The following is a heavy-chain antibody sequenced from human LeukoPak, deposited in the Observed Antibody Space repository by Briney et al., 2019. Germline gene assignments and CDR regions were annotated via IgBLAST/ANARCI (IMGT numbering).Heavy chain of an antibody. Sequence: GGSLRLSCAASGFTFSSYAMSWVRQAPGKGLEWVSAISGSGGSTYYADSVKGRFTISRDNSKNSLYLQMNSLRTEDTALYYCTRGGVAALDYWGQGTLVTVSS. CDR1: GFTFSSYA. D-gene: IGHD6-19*01. J-gene: IGHJ4*02. V-gene: IGHV3-23*01. CDR3: TRGGVAALDY. CDR2: ISGSGGST.